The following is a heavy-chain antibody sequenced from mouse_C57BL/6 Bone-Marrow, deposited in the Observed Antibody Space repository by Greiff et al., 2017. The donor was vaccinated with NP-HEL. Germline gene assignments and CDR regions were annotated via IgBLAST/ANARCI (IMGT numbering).Heavy chain of an antibody. J-gene: IGHJ3*01. Sequence: VHLVESGPGLVAPSQSLSITCTVSGFSLTSYGVHWVRQPPGKGLEWLVVIWSDGSTTYNSALKSRLSISKDNSKSQVFLKMNSLQTDDTAMYDCASGDYDDGAWFAYWGQGTLVTVS. D-gene: IGHD2-4*01. CDR3: ASGDYDDGAWFAY. CDR1: GFSLTSYG. V-gene: IGHV2-6*03. CDR2: IWSDGST.